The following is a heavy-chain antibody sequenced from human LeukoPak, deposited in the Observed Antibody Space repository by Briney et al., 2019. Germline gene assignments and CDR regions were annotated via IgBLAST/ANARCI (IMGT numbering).Heavy chain of an antibody. CDR3: ARPADILTGYYSYHFDY. D-gene: IGHD3-9*01. CDR1: GYTFTSYG. V-gene: IGHV1-18*01. J-gene: IGHJ4*02. Sequence: ASVKVSCKASGYTFTSYGISWVRQAPGQGLEWMGWISAYNGNTNYAQKLQGRVTMTTDTSTSTAYMELRSLRSDDTAVYYCARPADILTGYYSYHFDYWGQGTLVTVSS. CDR2: ISAYNGNT.